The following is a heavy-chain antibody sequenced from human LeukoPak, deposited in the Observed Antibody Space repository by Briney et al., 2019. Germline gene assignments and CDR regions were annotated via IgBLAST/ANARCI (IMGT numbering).Heavy chain of an antibody. CDR3: ARVGCTTTSCLAN. V-gene: IGHV3-7*01. J-gene: IGHJ4*02. CDR2: IKQDGSEK. Sequence: PGRSLRLSCALSGLTFSSYWMTWVRQAPGKGLELVANIKQDGSEKYYVDSVKGRFTISRDNAKNSLYLQMSSLRVEDTAVYYCARVGCTTTSCLANWGQGTLVTVSS. CDR1: GLTFSSYW. D-gene: IGHD2-2*01.